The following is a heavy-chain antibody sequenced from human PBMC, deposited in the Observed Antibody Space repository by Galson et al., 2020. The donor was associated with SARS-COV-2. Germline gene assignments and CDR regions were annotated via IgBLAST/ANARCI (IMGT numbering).Heavy chain of an antibody. Sequence: GGSLRLSCAASGFTFSSYAMHWVRQAPGKGLEWVAVISYDGSKKYYADSVKGRFTISRDNSKNTLYLQMNSLRAEDTAVYYCARDLGLAYWYYFDYWGQGTLVTVSS. CDR2: ISYDGSKK. CDR3: ARDLGLAYWYYFDY. CDR1: GFTFSSYA. V-gene: IGHV3-30-3*01. D-gene: IGHD2-21*01. J-gene: IGHJ4*02.